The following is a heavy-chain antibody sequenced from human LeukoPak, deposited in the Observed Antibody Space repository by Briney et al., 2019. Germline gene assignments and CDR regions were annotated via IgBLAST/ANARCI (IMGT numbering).Heavy chain of an antibody. D-gene: IGHD4-23*01. CDR1: GFTFSNCP. Sequence: GGSRRLSCVASGFTFSNCPMSWVRQAPGQGLEWVTAISGSGANTYYSDSVKGRFTVSRDNSRNTLYVQMNNLRADDTAVYYCAKERVAGETGTVDFDFWGQGALVTVSS. CDR2: ISGSGANT. V-gene: IGHV3-23*01. J-gene: IGHJ4*02. CDR3: AKERVAGETGTVDFDF.